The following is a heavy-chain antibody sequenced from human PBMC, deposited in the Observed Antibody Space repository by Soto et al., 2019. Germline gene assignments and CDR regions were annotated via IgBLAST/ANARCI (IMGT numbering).Heavy chain of an antibody. J-gene: IGHJ3*02. CDR1: GGSFSGYY. CDR2: INHSGST. Sequence: QVQLQQWGAGLLKPSETLSLTCAVYGGSFSGYYWSWIRQPPGKGLEWIGEINHSGSTNYNPSLKSRVTISVDTSKNQFSLKRSSVTAADTAVYYCARGPRMYSSGWYRRAFDIWGQGTMVTVSS. V-gene: IGHV4-34*01. CDR3: ARGPRMYSSGWYRRAFDI. D-gene: IGHD6-19*01.